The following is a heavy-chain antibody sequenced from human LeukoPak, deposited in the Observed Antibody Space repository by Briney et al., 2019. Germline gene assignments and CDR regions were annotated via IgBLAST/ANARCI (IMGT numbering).Heavy chain of an antibody. V-gene: IGHV4-4*02. CDR1: GGSISSIDW. J-gene: IGHJ5*02. CDR3: ARDSGTTGEVKFDP. CDR2: IYHSGST. Sequence: ASETLSLTCTVSGGSISSIDWWTWVRQPPGQGLAWIGSIYHSGSTYYNPSLKSRVTISVDTSKNQFSLKLSSVTAADTAVYYCARDSGTTGEVKFDPWGQGTLVTVSS. D-gene: IGHD3-10*01.